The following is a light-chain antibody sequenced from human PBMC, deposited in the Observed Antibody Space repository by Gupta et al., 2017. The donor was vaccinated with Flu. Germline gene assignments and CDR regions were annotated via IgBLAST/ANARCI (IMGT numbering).Light chain of an antibody. J-gene: IGLJ2*01. CDR3: YCRASTDNHQSG. Sequence: SSELTQDPAVSVALGQTVRITCQGDSLRNSYASSYQQKPGQAHVLGIEAYNIRPSAIPDRFACSSSRNNDSSTLTGAQAEDEADDDYYCRASTDNHQSGFGGGTKLTVL. CDR1: SLRNSY. V-gene: IGLV3-19*01. CDR2: AYN.